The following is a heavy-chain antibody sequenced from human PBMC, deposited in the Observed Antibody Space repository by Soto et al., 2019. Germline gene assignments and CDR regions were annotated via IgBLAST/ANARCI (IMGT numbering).Heavy chain of an antibody. CDR2: ISSSSSYI. J-gene: IGHJ6*03. CDR1: GFTFSSYS. D-gene: IGHD6-6*01. CDR3: ARGGEYSSSPGHYYYYMDV. V-gene: IGHV3-21*01. Sequence: GSLRLSCAASGFTFSSYSMNWVRQAPGKGLEWVSSISSSSSYIYYADSVKGRFTISRDNAKNSLYLQMNSLRAEDTAVYYCARGGEYSSSPGHYYYYMDVWGKGTTVTV.